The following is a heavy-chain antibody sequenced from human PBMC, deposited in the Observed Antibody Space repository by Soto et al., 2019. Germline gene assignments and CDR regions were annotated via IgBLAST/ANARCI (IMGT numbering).Heavy chain of an antibody. CDR1: GYTFTSYD. D-gene: IGHD2-15*01. CDR3: ARGDRVVVAATRIYYYYYMDV. V-gene: IGHV1-8*01. Sequence: ASVKVSCKASGYTFTSYDINWVQQATGQGLEWMGWMNPNSGNTGYAQKFQGRVTMTRNTSISTAYMELSSPRSEDTAVYYCARGDRVVVAATRIYYYYYMDVWGKGTTVTVSS. J-gene: IGHJ6*03. CDR2: MNPNSGNT.